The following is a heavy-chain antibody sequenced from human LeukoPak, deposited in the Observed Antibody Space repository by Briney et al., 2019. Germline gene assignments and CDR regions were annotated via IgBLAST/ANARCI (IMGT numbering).Heavy chain of an antibody. Sequence: GGSLRLSCAASGFTFSSYAMSWVRQAPGKGLEWVSAISGSGGSTYYPDSVKGRFTISRDNSKNTLYLQMNSLRAEDTAVYYCAKDPVGDYYYFDYWGQGTLVTVSS. CDR1: GFTFSSYA. D-gene: IGHD4-17*01. CDR2: ISGSGGST. J-gene: IGHJ4*02. V-gene: IGHV3-23*01. CDR3: AKDPVGDYYYFDY.